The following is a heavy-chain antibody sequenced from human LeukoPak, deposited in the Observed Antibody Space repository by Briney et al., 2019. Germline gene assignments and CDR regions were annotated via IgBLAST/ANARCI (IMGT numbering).Heavy chain of an antibody. Sequence: SETLSLTCTVSGGSVSFYYWSWIRQPPGKGLEWIGSIYYSGSTYYNPSLKSRVTISVDTSKNQFSLKLSSVTAADTAVYYCATFSSGWHVGTYDYWGQGTLVTVSS. V-gene: IGHV4-59*05. D-gene: IGHD6-19*01. J-gene: IGHJ4*02. CDR2: IYYSGST. CDR1: GGSVSFYY. CDR3: ATFSSGWHVGTYDY.